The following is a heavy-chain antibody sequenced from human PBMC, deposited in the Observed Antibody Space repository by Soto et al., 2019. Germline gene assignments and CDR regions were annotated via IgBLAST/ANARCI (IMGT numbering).Heavy chain of an antibody. CDR3: ARSGYYYDSSGYYY. CDR2: IYYSGST. D-gene: IGHD3-22*01. J-gene: IGHJ4*02. Sequence: PSETLSLTCTVSGGSISSGDYYWSWIRQPPGKGLEWIEYIYYSGSTYYNPSLKSRVTISVDTSKNQFSLKLSSVTAADTAVYYCARSGYYYDSSGYYYWGQGTLVTVPS. CDR1: GGSISSGDYY. V-gene: IGHV4-30-4*01.